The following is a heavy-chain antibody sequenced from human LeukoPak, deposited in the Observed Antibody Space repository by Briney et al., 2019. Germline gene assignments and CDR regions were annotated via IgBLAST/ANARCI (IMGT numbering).Heavy chain of an antibody. D-gene: IGHD1-7*01. J-gene: IGHJ6*02. CDR2: ISGSGGST. Sequence: GGSPRLSCAASGFTFSSYAMSWVRQAPGKGLEWVSAISGSGGSTYYADSVKGRFTISRDNSKNTLYLQMNSLRAEDTAVYYCAKGLAGTRYYYYGMDVWGQGTTVTVSS. CDR3: AKGLAGTRYYYYGMDV. CDR1: GFTFSSYA. V-gene: IGHV3-23*01.